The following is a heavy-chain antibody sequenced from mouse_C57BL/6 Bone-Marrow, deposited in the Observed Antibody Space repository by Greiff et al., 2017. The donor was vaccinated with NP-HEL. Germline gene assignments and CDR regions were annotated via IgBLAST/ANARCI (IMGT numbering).Heavy chain of an antibody. Sequence: QVTLKVSGPGILQPSQTLSLTCSFSGFSLSTFGMGVGWIRQPSGKGLEWLAHIWWDDDKYYNPALKSRLTISKDTSKNQVFLKIANVDTADTATYYCARIPIHYYGSSYPWYFDVWGTGTTVTVSS. J-gene: IGHJ1*03. CDR2: IWWDDDK. V-gene: IGHV8-8*01. CDR3: ARIPIHYYGSSYPWYFDV. D-gene: IGHD1-1*01. CDR1: GFSLSTFGMG.